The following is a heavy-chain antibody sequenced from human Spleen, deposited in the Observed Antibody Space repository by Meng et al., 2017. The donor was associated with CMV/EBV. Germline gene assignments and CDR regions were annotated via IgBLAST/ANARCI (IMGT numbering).Heavy chain of an antibody. J-gene: IGHJ5*02. V-gene: IGHV4-4*07. CDR3: ARDHDWLDP. CDR2: IYTSGST. CDR1: GGSLSSYY. Sequence: QVQVAEPGPGLVNPSDALSLPCTVSGGSLSSYYWRWIRQPAGKGLEWIGRIYTSGSTNYNPSLKSRVTMSVDTSKNQFSLKLSSVTAADTAVYYCARDHDWLDPWGQGTLVTVSS.